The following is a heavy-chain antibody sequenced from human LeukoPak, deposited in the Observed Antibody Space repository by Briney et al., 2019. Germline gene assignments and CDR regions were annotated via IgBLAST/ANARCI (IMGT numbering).Heavy chain of an antibody. CDR1: GYTFTSYG. CDR2: ISAYNGNT. CDR3: ARDRAELELGGYFDY. D-gene: IGHD1-7*01. Sequence: ASVKASCKASGYTFTSYGISWVRQAPGQGLEWMGWISAYNGNTNYAQKLQGRVTMTTDTSTSTAYMELRSLRSDDTAVYYCARDRAELELGGYFDYWGQGTLVTVSS. J-gene: IGHJ4*02. V-gene: IGHV1-18*01.